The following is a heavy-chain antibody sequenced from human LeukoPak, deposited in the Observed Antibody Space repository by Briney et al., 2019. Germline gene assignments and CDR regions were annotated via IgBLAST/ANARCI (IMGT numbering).Heavy chain of an antibody. CDR2: IYPGDSDT. V-gene: IGHV5-51*01. CDR3: ARQEGYSYGYEGY. J-gene: IGHJ4*02. Sequence: GESLKISCKGSGYSFTSYWIGWVRQMPGKGPEWMGIIYPGDSDTRYSPSFQGQVTISADKSISTAYLQWSSPKASDTAMYYCARQEGYSYGYEGYWGQGTLVTVSS. CDR1: GYSFTSYW. D-gene: IGHD5-18*01.